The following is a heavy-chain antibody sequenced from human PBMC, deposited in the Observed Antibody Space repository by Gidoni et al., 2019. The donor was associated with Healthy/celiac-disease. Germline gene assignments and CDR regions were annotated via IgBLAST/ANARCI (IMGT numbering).Heavy chain of an antibody. Sequence: EVQLVESGGGLVQPGRSLRLSCAASGFTFDDYAMHWVWQAPGKGLEWVSGISWNSGSIGYADSVKGRFTISRDNAKNSLYLQMNSLRAEDTALYYCAKDGEGMATINLDYWGQGTLVTVSS. D-gene: IGHD5-12*01. CDR3: AKDGEGMATINLDY. V-gene: IGHV3-9*01. CDR2: ISWNSGSI. J-gene: IGHJ4*02. CDR1: GFTFDDYA.